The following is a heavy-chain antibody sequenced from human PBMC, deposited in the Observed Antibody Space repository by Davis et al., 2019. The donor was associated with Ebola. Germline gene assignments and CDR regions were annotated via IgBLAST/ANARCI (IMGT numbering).Heavy chain of an antibody. J-gene: IGHJ3*02. CDR2: INHSGST. V-gene: IGHV4-34*01. CDR3: ARDRSSSWAFDI. D-gene: IGHD6-13*01. Sequence: GSLRLSFAVYGGSFSGYYWSWIRQPPGKGLEWIGEINHSGSTNYNPSLKSRVTISVDTSKNQFSLKLSSVTAADTAVYYCARDRSSSWAFDIWGQGTMVTVSS. CDR1: GGSFSGYY.